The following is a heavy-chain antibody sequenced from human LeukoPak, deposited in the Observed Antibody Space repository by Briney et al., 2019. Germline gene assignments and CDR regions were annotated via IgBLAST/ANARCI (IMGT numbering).Heavy chain of an antibody. J-gene: IGHJ4*02. Sequence: GGSLRLSCSASGFTFGRYAMNWVRRAPGKGLEWVSSISDGSTYIYYADSVKGRFTISRDNAKNSLDLQMNSLRAEDTAIYYCARDNGYNFDSWGQGTLVTVSS. CDR3: ARDNGYNFDS. CDR1: GFTFGRYA. D-gene: IGHD5-18*01. V-gene: IGHV3-21*01. CDR2: ISDGSTYI.